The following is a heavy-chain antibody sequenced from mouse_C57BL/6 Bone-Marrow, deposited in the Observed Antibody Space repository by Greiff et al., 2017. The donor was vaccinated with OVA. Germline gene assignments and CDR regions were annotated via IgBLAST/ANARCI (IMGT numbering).Heavy chain of an antibody. D-gene: IGHD1-1*01. CDR3: TTRVLPAMDY. CDR1: GFNIKDDY. V-gene: IGHV14-4*01. Sequence: DVKLQESGAELVRPGASVKLSCTASGFNIKDDYMHWVKQRPEQGLEWIGWIDPENGDTEYASKFQGKATITADTSSNTAYLQLSSLTSEDTAVYYCTTRVLPAMDYWGQGTSVTVSS. J-gene: IGHJ4*01. CDR2: IDPENGDT.